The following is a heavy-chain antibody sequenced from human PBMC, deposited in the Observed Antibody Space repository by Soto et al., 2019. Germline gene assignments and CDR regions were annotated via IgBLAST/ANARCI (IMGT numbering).Heavy chain of an antibody. Sequence: ASVTVSCKASGYTFTGYYMHWVRQAPGQGLEWMGWINPNSRGTIYAQKFQGWVTMTRDTSISTAYMELSRLRSDDTAVYYCARARIPRTTDKTDYYCSGLDVWGQGTTVTVS. V-gene: IGHV1-2*04. D-gene: IGHD1-7*01. CDR1: GYTFTGYY. CDR2: INPNSRGT. CDR3: ARARIPRTTDKTDYYCSGLDV. J-gene: IGHJ6*01.